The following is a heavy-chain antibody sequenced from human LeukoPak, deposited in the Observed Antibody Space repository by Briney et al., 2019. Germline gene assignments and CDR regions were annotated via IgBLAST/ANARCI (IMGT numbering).Heavy chain of an antibody. V-gene: IGHV4-34*01. Sequence: KPSETLSLTCAVYGGSFSGYYWSWIRQPPGKGLEWIGEINHSGSTNYNPSLKSRVTISVDTSKNQFSLKLSSVTAADTAVYYCARGLGYSSSWYPWFDPWGQGTLVTVS. D-gene: IGHD6-13*01. J-gene: IGHJ5*02. CDR1: GGSFSGYY. CDR3: ARGLGYSSSWYPWFDP. CDR2: INHSGST.